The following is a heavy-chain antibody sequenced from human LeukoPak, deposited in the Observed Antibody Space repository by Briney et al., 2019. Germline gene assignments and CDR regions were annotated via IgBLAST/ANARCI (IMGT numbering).Heavy chain of an antibody. Sequence: GGSLRLSCAASGFTFSSYAMSWVRQAPGKGLEWVSAISGSGGSTYYANSVKGRFTISRDNSKNTLYLQMGSLRAEDMAVYYCARDPVPDSGYDLSPYYFDYWGQGTLVTVSS. CDR1: GFTFSSYA. CDR3: ARDPVPDSGYDLSPYYFDY. D-gene: IGHD5-12*01. V-gene: IGHV3-64*01. CDR2: ISGSGGST. J-gene: IGHJ4*02.